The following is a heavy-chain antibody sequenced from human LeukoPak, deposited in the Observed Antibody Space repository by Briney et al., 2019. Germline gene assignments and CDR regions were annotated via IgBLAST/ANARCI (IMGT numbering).Heavy chain of an antibody. CDR2: ISGSGGST. J-gene: IGHJ5*02. CDR3: AKVGVRGRGP. D-gene: IGHD3-10*01. Sequence: GASLRLSCAASGFTFSSYAMSWARQAPGKGLEWVSAISGSGGSTYYADSVKGRFTISRDNSKNTLYLQMNSLRAEDTAVYYCAKVGVRGRGPWGQGTLVTVSS. CDR1: GFTFSSYA. V-gene: IGHV3-23*01.